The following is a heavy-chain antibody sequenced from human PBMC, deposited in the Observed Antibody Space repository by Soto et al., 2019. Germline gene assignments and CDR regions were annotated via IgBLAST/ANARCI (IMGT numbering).Heavy chain of an antibody. CDR2: IYYSGST. CDR1: VFSISSFFYY. D-gene: IGHD5-18*01. J-gene: IGHJ4*02. CDR3: AREKDTDMKD. Sequence: SDTLSLTCTFSVFSISSFFYYLSFIRQHPGKGLEWIVYIYYSGSTYYNPSLKSRVTISVDTSKNQFSLKLSSVTAADTAVYYCAREKDTDMKDRGQGTLVTVSS. V-gene: IGHV4-31*03.